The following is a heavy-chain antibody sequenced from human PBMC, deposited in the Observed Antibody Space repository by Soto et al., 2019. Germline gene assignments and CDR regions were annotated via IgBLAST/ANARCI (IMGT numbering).Heavy chain of an antibody. J-gene: IGHJ4*02. D-gene: IGHD3-16*02. CDR3: AHSLSGDIDEI. V-gene: IGHV2-5*02. CDR2: TYWDGDK. CDR1: GISLRTGGVG. Sequence: SGPTLVNPTQTLTLTCSSSGISLRTGGVGVGWIRQPPGKALEWPAVTYWDGDKRYSPSLKNRLIIAKDTSKNQVVLTMTNMDPVDTATYYCAHSLSGDIDEIWGQGVLVTVSS.